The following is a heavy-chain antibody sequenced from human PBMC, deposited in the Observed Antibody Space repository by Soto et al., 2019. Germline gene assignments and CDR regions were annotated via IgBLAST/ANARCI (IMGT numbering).Heavy chain of an antibody. V-gene: IGHV3-33*01. J-gene: IGHJ4*02. Sequence: GSLRLSCAASGFTFSSYGMHWVRQAPGKGLEWVAVIWYDGSNKYYADSVKGRFTISRDNSKNTLYLQMNSLRAEDTAVYYCARDPPMTVGEYYFDYWGQGTLVTVSS. CDR2: IWYDGSNK. CDR3: ARDPPMTVGEYYFDY. D-gene: IGHD3-16*01. CDR1: GFTFSSYG.